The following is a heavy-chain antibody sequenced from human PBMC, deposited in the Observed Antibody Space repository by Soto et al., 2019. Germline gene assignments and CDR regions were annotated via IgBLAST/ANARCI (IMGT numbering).Heavy chain of an antibody. J-gene: IGHJ6*03. CDR1: GYSFTSYW. D-gene: IGHD6-19*01. V-gene: IGHV5-51*01. CDR2: IYPGDSDT. Sequence: GESLKISCKGSGYSFTSYWIGWVRQMPGKGLEWMGIIYPGDSDTRYSPSFQGQVTISADKSISTAYLQWSSLKASDTAMYYCASQGLYSSGWYDYYYYYMDVWGKGTTVTVSS. CDR3: ASQGLYSSGWYDYYYYYMDV.